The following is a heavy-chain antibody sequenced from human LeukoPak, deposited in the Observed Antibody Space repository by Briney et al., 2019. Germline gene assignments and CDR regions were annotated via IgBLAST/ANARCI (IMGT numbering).Heavy chain of an antibody. Sequence: ASVKVSFKASGYTFTSYGISWVRQAPGQGLEWMGWISAHNGDTSYEEKLQGRVTMTTDTSTSTAYMELRSLRSDDTAVYYCARDKGTVATYYYYYMDVWGKGTTVTVSS. CDR1: GYTFTSYG. J-gene: IGHJ6*03. D-gene: IGHD6-19*01. CDR2: ISAHNGDT. V-gene: IGHV1-18*01. CDR3: ARDKGTVATYYYYYMDV.